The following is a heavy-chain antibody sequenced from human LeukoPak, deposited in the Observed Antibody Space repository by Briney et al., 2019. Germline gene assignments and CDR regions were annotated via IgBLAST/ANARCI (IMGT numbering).Heavy chain of an antibody. Sequence: ASVKVSCKASGYTFTSYGISWVRQAPGQGLEWMGWISAYNGNTNYAQKLQGRVTMTTDTSTSTAYMELRSLRSDDTAVYYCARDLRITMIVAVSYYGMDVWGQGTTVTVSS. CDR2: ISAYNGNT. J-gene: IGHJ6*02. CDR3: ARDLRITMIVAVSYYGMDV. V-gene: IGHV1-18*01. D-gene: IGHD3-22*01. CDR1: GYTFTSYG.